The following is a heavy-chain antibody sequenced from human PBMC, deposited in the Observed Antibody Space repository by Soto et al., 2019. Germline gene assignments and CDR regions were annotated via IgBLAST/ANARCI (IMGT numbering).Heavy chain of an antibody. CDR3: ARGGGVGVAGSAAFDM. Sequence: QLHLVQSGAVVKKPGASVTVSCSASGYPVTAYYMHWVRQAPGRGLEWMGGINPATGAAKYTQTFRGRVTKARGPSTGTVFLGLGGLASEDPAVFYWARGGGVGVAGSAAFDMWGQGTLVTVSS. CDR1: GYPVTAYY. J-gene: IGHJ3*02. D-gene: IGHD3-3*01. V-gene: IGHV1-2*02. CDR2: INPATGAA.